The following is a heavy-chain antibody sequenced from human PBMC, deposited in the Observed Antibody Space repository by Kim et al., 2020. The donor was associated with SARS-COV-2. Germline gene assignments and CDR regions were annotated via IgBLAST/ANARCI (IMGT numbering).Heavy chain of an antibody. D-gene: IGHD1-26*01. V-gene: IGHV1-18*01. CDR3: ARGENSGSYAAADY. J-gene: IGHJ4*02. Sequence: AQKLQGRVTMTTETSTSTAYMELRSLRSDDTAVYYCARGENSGSYAAADYWGQGTLVTVSS.